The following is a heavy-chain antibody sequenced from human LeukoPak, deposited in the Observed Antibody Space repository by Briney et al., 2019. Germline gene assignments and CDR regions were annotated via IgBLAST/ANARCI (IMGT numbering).Heavy chain of an antibody. CDR2: FNTNENT. V-gene: IGHV4-4*07. J-gene: IGHJ5*02. CDR1: GVSISSYY. CDR3: AREEGNWFDP. Sequence: SETLSLTCNVSGVSISSYYWTWIRQPAGKGLEWLGHFNTNENTNYNPSLKSRVTMSVDTPKNQLSLRLSSVTAADTAVYYCAREEGNWFDPWGQGTLVTVSS.